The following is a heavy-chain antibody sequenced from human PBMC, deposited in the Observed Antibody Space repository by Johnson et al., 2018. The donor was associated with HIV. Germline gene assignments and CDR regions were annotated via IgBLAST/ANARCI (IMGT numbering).Heavy chain of an antibody. CDR3: AREVDGFDI. CDR1: GFTFSSYP. J-gene: IGHJ3*02. V-gene: IGHV3-30*04. Sequence: QVQLVESGGGVVQPGRSLRLSCVVSGFTFSSYPMHWVRQAPGKGLEWVAIISYDGNNKYYADSVKGRFTISRDNAKNTLYLHMNSLRAEDTAVYYCAREVDGFDIWGQGTMVTVSS. CDR2: ISYDGNNK.